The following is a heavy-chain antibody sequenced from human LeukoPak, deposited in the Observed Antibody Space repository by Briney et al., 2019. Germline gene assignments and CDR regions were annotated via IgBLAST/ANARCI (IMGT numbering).Heavy chain of an antibody. CDR3: ATGLAEAPGYYFDY. CDR1: GYTLTELS. V-gene: IGHV1-24*01. Sequence: GSVKVSCKVSGYTLTELSMHWVRQAPGKGLERMGGFDPEDGETIYAQKFQGRVTMTEDTSTDTAYMELSSLRSEDTAVYYCATGLAEAPGYYFDYWGQGTLVTVSS. D-gene: IGHD6-13*01. J-gene: IGHJ4*02. CDR2: FDPEDGET.